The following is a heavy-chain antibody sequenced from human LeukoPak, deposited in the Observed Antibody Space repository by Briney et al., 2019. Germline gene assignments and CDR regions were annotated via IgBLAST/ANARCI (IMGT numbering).Heavy chain of an antibody. CDR2: IYHSGST. V-gene: IGHV4-38-2*02. D-gene: IGHD3-22*01. CDR1: GYSISSGYY. J-gene: IGHJ4*02. CDR3: ASTYYYDSGNDY. Sequence: SETLSLTCTVSGYSISSGYYWGWIRQPPGKGLEWIGSIYHSGSTYYNPSLKSRVTISVDTSKSQFSLKLSSVTAADTAVYYCASTYYYDSGNDYWGQGTLVTVSS.